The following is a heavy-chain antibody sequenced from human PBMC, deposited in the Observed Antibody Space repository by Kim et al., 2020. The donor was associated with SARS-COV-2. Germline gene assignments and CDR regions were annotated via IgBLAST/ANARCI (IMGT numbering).Heavy chain of an antibody. CDR2: IWYDGSNK. Sequence: GGSLRLSCAASGFTFSSYGMHWVRQAPGKGLEWVAVIWYDGSNKYYADSVKGRFTISRDNSKNTLYLQMNSLRAEDTAVYYCAQPWVDYYDSSGPPIGYGMDVWGQGTTVTVSS. J-gene: IGHJ6*02. CDR1: GFTFSSYG. CDR3: AQPWVDYYDSSGPPIGYGMDV. D-gene: IGHD3-22*01. V-gene: IGHV3-33*06.